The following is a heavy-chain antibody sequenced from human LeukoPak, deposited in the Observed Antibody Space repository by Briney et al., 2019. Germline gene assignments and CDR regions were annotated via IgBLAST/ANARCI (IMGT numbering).Heavy chain of an antibody. CDR1: GFTFSSYA. J-gene: IGHJ3*02. V-gene: IGHV3-23*01. CDR3: AKVRADPDAFDI. CDR2: ISGSGGST. Sequence: GGSPRLSCAASGFTFSSYAMSWVRQAPGKGLEWVSAISGSGGSTYYADSVKGRFTISRDNSKNTLYLQMNSLRAEDTAVYYCAKVRADPDAFDIWGQGTMVTVSS. D-gene: IGHD5-24*01.